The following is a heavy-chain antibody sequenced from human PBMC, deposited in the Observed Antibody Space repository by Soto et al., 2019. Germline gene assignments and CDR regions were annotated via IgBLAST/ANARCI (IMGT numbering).Heavy chain of an antibody. V-gene: IGHV3-13*01. J-gene: IGHJ3*02. Sequence: GGSLRLSCAASGFTFSSYDMHWVRQATGKGLEWVSAIGTAGDTYYPGSVKGRFTISRENAKNSLYLQMNSLRAGDTAVYYCARVNRRFGAFDIWGQGTMVTVSS. CDR2: IGTAGDT. CDR1: GFTFSSYD. CDR3: ARVNRRFGAFDI. D-gene: IGHD3-16*01.